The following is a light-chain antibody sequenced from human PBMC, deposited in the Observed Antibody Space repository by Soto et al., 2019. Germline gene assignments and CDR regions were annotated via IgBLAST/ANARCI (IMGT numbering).Light chain of an antibody. Sequence: AIQLTQSPSSLSASVGERVTITCRASQGISSAVAWYQQKPGKAPKLLIYDASSLESGVPSRFSGSGSGTDFTLNISSLQPEDFATYYCQQFNSYPRTFGQGTKVEIK. CDR3: QQFNSYPRT. J-gene: IGKJ1*01. CDR1: QGISSA. V-gene: IGKV1-13*02. CDR2: DAS.